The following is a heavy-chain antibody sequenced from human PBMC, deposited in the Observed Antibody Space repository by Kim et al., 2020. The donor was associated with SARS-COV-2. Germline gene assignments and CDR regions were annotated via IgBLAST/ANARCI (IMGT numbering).Heavy chain of an antibody. V-gene: IGHV4-39*01. CDR3: ARPFGSGYFDY. D-gene: IGHD3-22*01. Sequence: TNYNPSHTRLVTISVDPSKTQFSLMLSSVTAADTAVYYCARPFGSGYFDYWGQGTLVTVSS. J-gene: IGHJ4*02. CDR2: T.